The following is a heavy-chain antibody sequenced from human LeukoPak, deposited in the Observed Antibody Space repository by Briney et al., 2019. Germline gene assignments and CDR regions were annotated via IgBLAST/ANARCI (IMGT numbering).Heavy chain of an antibody. CDR1: GFTFSRYW. Sequence: GGSLRLSCAVSGFTFSRYWMNWVRQAPGKGLEWVANIKEDGSEKNYVDSVKGRFTISRDNAKNSPYLQMNSLRAEDTALYYCARVRYMDVWGKGTTVTVSS. J-gene: IGHJ6*03. CDR3: ARVRYMDV. V-gene: IGHV3-7*01. CDR2: IKEDGSEK.